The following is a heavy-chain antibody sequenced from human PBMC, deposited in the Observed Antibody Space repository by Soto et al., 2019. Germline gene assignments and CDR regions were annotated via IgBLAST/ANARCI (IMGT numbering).Heavy chain of an antibody. D-gene: IGHD2-21*01. CDR3: AREVRLAAIDLAY. J-gene: IGHJ4*02. Sequence: PGGSLRLSCAASGFSFSDYAIHWVRQAPGKGLEWVSVISYDGSMKYYADSVKGRFTISRDNSKNTVHLRLDSLKAEDTAIYYYAREVRLAAIDLAYWGQGTLVTVSS. V-gene: IGHV3-30*04. CDR1: GFSFSDYA. CDR2: ISYDGSMK.